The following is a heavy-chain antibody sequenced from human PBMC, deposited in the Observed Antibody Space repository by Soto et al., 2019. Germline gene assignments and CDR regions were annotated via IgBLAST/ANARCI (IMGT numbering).Heavy chain of an antibody. D-gene: IGHD5-12*01. V-gene: IGHV3-48*01. J-gene: IGHJ4*02. Sequence: PGGSLRLSCAASGFTFNSYSMNWVRQAPGKGLEWLAYISSGSTYYADSVKGRFTISRDNSKNTLYVQMNSLRAEDTAVYYCAKAISGYNAPLDYWGQGTGVTVSS. CDR1: GFTFNSYS. CDR2: ISSGST. CDR3: AKAISGYNAPLDY.